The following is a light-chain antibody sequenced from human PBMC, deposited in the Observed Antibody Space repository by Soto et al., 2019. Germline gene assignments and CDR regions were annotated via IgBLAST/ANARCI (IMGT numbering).Light chain of an antibody. Sequence: DIQMTHSPSSLSASVGDRVSITCRASQSISSYLNWYQQKPGKAPKLLIYDASNLETGVPSRFSGSGSGTDFTFTISSLQPEDIATYYCQQYDNLPIPFGQGTLLAI. J-gene: IGKJ5*01. CDR1: QSISSY. CDR3: QQYDNLPIP. V-gene: IGKV1-33*01. CDR2: DAS.